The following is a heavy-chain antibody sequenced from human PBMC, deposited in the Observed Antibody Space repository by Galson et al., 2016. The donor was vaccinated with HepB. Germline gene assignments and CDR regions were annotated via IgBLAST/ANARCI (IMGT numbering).Heavy chain of an antibody. Sequence: SLRLSCAASGFTFSNHLMTWVRQAPGKGLEWVANIKQDGGEKYYVDSVKGRFTISRDNAKNSLYLQMSNLRAEDTAVYYCARGAGAGYWGQGTLVTVSS. CDR2: IKQDGGEK. D-gene: IGHD3-10*01. CDR3: ARGAGAGY. V-gene: IGHV3-7*03. CDR1: GFTFSNHL. J-gene: IGHJ4*02.